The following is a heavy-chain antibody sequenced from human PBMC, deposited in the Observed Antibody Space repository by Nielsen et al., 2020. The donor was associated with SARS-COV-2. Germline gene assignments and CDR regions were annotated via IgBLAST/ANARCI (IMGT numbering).Heavy chain of an antibody. CDR3: ARDDGYGGPYSSSWLMDV. D-gene: IGHD6-13*01. Sequence: LKISCAASGFTFSDYYMSWIRQAPGKGLEWVSYISSSGSTIYYADSVKGRFTISRDNAKNSLYLQMNSLRAEDTAVYYCARDDGYGGPYSSSWLMDVWGQGTTVTVSS. CDR1: GFTFSDYY. CDR2: ISSSGSTI. J-gene: IGHJ6*02. V-gene: IGHV3-11*04.